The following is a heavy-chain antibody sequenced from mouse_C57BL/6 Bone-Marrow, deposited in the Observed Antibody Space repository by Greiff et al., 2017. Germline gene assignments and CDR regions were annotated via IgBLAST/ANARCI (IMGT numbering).Heavy chain of an antibody. CDR3: ARDYGSNYWYCDV. CDR2: IYPRDGST. CDR1: GYTFTSDD. D-gene: IGHD1-1*01. J-gene: IGHJ1*03. Sequence: VQLQQSGPELVKPGASVKLSCKAFGYTFTSDDINWVKQRPGPGLEWIGWIYPRDGSTNYNEKFKGKATLTVDTSSSTAYMELHSLTSEDSAVYFCARDYGSNYWYCDVWGTGTTVTVSS. V-gene: IGHV1-85*01.